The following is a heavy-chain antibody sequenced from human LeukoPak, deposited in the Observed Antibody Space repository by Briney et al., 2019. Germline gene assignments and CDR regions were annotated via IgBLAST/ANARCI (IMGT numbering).Heavy chain of an antibody. V-gene: IGHV3-21*01. Sequence: PGGSLRLSCAASGFTFSSYSMNWVRQAPGKGLEWVSSISGSSSYIYYADSVKGRFTISRDNAKNSLYLQMNSLRAEDTAVYYCARYSIAAAGRGFDYWGQGTLVTVSS. CDR3: ARYSIAAAGRGFDY. D-gene: IGHD6-13*01. CDR1: GFTFSSYS. CDR2: ISGSSSYI. J-gene: IGHJ4*02.